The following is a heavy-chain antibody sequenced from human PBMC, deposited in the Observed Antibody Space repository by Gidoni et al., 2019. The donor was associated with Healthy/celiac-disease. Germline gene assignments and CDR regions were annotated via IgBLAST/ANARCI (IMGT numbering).Heavy chain of an antibody. V-gene: IGHV3-73*02. D-gene: IGHD1-26*01. CDR2: SRSKANSYAT. CDR3: TRHGGGSPKEDY. Sequence: EVQLVESGGGLVQPGGSLKLSCAASGFTFSGSAMHWVRQASGQGREWVGRSRSKANSYATADAASGKGRFTMSRDDSKNTAYLQMNSLKTEDTAVYYCTRHGGGSPKEDYWGQGTLVTVSS. J-gene: IGHJ4*02. CDR1: GFTFSGSA.